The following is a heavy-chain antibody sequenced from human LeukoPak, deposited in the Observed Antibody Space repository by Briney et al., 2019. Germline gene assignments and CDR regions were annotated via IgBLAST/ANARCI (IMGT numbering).Heavy chain of an antibody. V-gene: IGHV4-34*01. CDR3: ASHDYGDRRFDY. J-gene: IGHJ4*02. CDR1: GGSFSGYY. Sequence: SETLSLTCAVYGGSFSGYYWSWIRQPPGKGLEWIGEINHSGSTNYNPSLKSRVTMSVDTSKNQFSLKLSSVTAADTAVYYCASHDYGDRRFDYWGQGTLVTVSS. CDR2: INHSGST. D-gene: IGHD4-17*01.